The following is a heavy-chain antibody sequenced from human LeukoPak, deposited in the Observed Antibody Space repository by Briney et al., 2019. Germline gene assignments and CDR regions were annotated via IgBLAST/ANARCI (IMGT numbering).Heavy chain of an antibody. Sequence: SETLSLTCTVSGGSISSGGYYWSWIRQHPEKGLEWIGYIYYSGNTYYNPSLKSRITISIDTSKSRFSLMLSSVTAADTAVYYCARASLVLMVYADAFDIWGQGIMVTVSS. V-gene: IGHV4-31*03. CDR2: IYYSGNT. J-gene: IGHJ3*02. D-gene: IGHD2-8*01. CDR1: GGSISSGGYY. CDR3: ARASLVLMVYADAFDI.